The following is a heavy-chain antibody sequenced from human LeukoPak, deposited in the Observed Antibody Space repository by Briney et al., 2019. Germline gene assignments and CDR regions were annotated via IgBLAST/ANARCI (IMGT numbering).Heavy chain of an antibody. CDR2: MNPNSGNT. CDR3: IRVSQLYYFDS. D-gene: IGHD1-1*01. V-gene: IGHV1-8*03. Sequence: GASVKVSCKASGYTFTSYDINWVRQATGQGLEWMGWMNPNSGNTGYAQKFQGRVTITRNTSISTAYMELSSLKTEDTAVYYCIRVSQLYYFDSWGQGTLVTVSS. CDR1: GYTFTSYD. J-gene: IGHJ4*02.